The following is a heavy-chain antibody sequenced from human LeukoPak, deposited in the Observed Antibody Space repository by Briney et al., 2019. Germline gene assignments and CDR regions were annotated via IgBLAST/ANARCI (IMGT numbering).Heavy chain of an antibody. Sequence: ASVKVSCKASGYTFTDYYIHWVRQAPGQGLEGMGFINPNSGGTNYAQKFQGRVTMTRDTSISTAYMELSGLYSDDTAVYYCARDYPGMIAGVERYFFDYWGQGTLVTVSS. CDR2: INPNSGGT. CDR1: GYTFTDYY. D-gene: IGHD3-22*01. V-gene: IGHV1-2*02. CDR3: ARDYPGMIAGVERYFFDY. J-gene: IGHJ4*02.